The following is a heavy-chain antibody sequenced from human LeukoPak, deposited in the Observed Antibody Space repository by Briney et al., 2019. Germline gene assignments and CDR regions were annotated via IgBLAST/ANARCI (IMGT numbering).Heavy chain of an antibody. Sequence: SETLSLTCTVSGGSISSGDYYWSWIRQPPGKGLEWIGYIYYSGSTYYNPSLKSRVTISVDTSKNQFSLKLSSVTAADTAVYYCTGGTYSRYFDYWGQGTLVTVSS. D-gene: IGHD1-26*01. CDR2: IYYSGST. CDR1: GGSISSGDYY. V-gene: IGHV4-30-4*08. J-gene: IGHJ4*02. CDR3: TGGTYSRYFDY.